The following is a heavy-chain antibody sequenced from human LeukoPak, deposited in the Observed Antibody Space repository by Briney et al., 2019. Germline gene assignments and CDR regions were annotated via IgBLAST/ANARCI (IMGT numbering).Heavy chain of an antibody. CDR3: ARAEIHYYDSSGYYKDY. D-gene: IGHD3-22*01. J-gene: IGHJ4*02. CDR1: GFTFSSYS. CDR2: NSSSSSYI. V-gene: IGHV3-21*01. Sequence: GGSLRLSCAASGFTFSSYSMNWVRQAPGKGLEWVSSNSSSSSYIYYADSVKGRFTISRDNAKNSLYLQMNSLRAEDTAVYYCARAEIHYYDSSGYYKDYWGQGTLVTVSS.